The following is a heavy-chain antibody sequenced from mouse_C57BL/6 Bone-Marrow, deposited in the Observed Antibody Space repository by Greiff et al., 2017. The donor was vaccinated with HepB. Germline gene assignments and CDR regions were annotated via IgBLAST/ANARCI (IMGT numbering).Heavy chain of an antibody. CDR1: GYAFTNYL. D-gene: IGHD2-4*01. CDR2: INPGSGGT. J-gene: IGHJ4*01. CDR3: ARERDYEDYAMDY. Sequence: QVQLKESGAELVRPGTSVKVSCKASGYAFTNYLIEWVKQRPGQGLEWIGVINPGSGGTNYNEKFKGKATLTADKSSSTAYMQLSSLTSEDSAVYVCARERDYEDYAMDYWGQGTSVTVSS. V-gene: IGHV1-54*01.